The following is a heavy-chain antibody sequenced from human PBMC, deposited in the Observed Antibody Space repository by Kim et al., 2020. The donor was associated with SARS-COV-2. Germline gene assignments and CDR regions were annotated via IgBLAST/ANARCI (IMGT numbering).Heavy chain of an antibody. CDR2: IYYSGST. J-gene: IGHJ6*02. V-gene: IGHV4-59*01. CDR3: AKSDTAMVADYYYYGMDV. Sequence: SETLSLTCTVSGGSISSYYWSWIRQPPGKGLEWIGYIYYSGSTNYNPSLKSRVTISVDTSKNQFSLKLSSVTAADTAVYYCAKSDTAMVADYYYYGMDVWGQGTTVTVSS. CDR1: GGSISSYY. D-gene: IGHD5-18*01.